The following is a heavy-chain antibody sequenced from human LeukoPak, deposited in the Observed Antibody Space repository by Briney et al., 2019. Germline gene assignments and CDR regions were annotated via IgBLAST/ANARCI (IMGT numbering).Heavy chain of an antibody. CDR2: IYTSGST. Sequence: SETLSLTCIVSGYSISSGYYWSWIRQPAGKGLEWIGRIYTSGSTNYNPSLKSRVTMSVDTSKNQFSLKLSSVTAADTAVYYCASQYYDFWSGYYTGYFDYWGQGTLVTVSS. D-gene: IGHD3-3*01. CDR3: ASQYYDFWSGYYTGYFDY. V-gene: IGHV4-4*07. J-gene: IGHJ4*02. CDR1: GYSISSGYY.